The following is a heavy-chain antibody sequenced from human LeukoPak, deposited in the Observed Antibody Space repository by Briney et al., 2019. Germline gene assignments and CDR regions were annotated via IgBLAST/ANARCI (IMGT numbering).Heavy chain of an antibody. Sequence: GGSLRLSCAASGFTFSDYYMSWIRQAPGKGLEWVSYISSSGSTIYYADSVKGRFTISRDNSKNTLYLQMNSLRAEDTAVYYCAKDSRGRYGGNSGDAFDIWGQGTMVTVSS. V-gene: IGHV3-11*04. CDR1: GFTFSDYY. CDR3: AKDSRGRYGGNSGDAFDI. CDR2: ISSSGSTI. J-gene: IGHJ3*02. D-gene: IGHD4-17*01.